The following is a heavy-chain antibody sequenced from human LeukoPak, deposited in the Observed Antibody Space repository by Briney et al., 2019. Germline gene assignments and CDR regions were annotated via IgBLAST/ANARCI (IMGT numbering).Heavy chain of an antibody. D-gene: IGHD3-10*01. V-gene: IGHV3-23*01. Sequence: GGSLRLSCAAAGFTFTSFPMSWVRQAPGKGLEWVSGITGSGNSAYYADSVKGRFTISRDNSKNTLSLQMNSLRAEDTAVYYCAKDRGYASGIRDAFAPWGQGTMVTVSS. J-gene: IGHJ3*01. CDR1: GFTFTSFP. CDR2: ITGSGNSA. CDR3: AKDRGYASGIRDAFAP.